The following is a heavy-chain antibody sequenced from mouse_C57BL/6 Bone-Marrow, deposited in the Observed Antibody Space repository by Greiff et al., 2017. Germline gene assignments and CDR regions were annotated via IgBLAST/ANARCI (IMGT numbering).Heavy chain of an antibody. CDR3: TRRWAQAPWFAY. D-gene: IGHD3-2*02. CDR2: IDPATGGT. J-gene: IGHJ3*01. CDR1: GYTFTDYE. V-gene: IGHV1-15*01. Sequence: QVQLQQSGAELVRPGASVTLSCKASGYTFTDYEMHWVKQTPVHGLEWIGAIDPATGGTAYNQKFKGKAILTADKSSSTAYMELRSLTSEDSAVYSCTRRWAQAPWFAYRGQGTLVTVSA.